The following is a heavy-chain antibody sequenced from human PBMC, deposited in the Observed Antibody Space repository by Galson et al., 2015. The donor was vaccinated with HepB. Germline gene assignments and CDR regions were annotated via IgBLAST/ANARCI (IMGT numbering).Heavy chain of an antibody. V-gene: IGHV4-59*01. CDR1: GGSISSYY. Sequence: LSLTCTVSGGSISSYYWSWIRQPPGKGLEWIGYIYYSGSTNYNPSLKSRVTISVDTSKNQFSLKLSSVTAADTAVYYCASTLIYYDSSTSFDYWGQGTLVTVSS. CDR3: ASTLIYYDSSTSFDY. J-gene: IGHJ4*02. D-gene: IGHD3-22*01. CDR2: IYYSGST.